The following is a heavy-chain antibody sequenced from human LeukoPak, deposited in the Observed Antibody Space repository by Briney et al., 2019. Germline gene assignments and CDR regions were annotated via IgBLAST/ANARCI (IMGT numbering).Heavy chain of an antibody. J-gene: IGHJ4*02. D-gene: IGHD3-10*01. CDR1: GYTFTGYY. CDR3: AGARRVGNGEYHDY. V-gene: IGHV1-2*02. CDR2: INPNAGDT. Sequence: GASVKVSCKASGYTFTGYYMHWVRKTPGQGLEWMGWINPNAGDTNYGRKFQGRVTMTRDTSINTAYMELRSLRSDDTAVYYCAGARRVGNGEYHDYWGQGTLVAVS.